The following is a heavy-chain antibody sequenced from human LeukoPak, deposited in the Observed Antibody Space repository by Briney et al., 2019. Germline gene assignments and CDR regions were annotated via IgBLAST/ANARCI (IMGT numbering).Heavy chain of an antibody. CDR3: ARGGVIVGATIHTDFDY. D-gene: IGHD1-26*01. CDR2: INHSGST. J-gene: IGHJ4*02. Sequence: PSETLSLTCAVYGGSFSGYYWNWIRQPPGKGLEWIGEINHSGSTNYNPSLKSRVTISVDTSKNQFSLKLSSVTAADTAVYYCARGGVIVGATIHTDFDYWGQGTLVTVSS. V-gene: IGHV4-34*01. CDR1: GGSFSGYY.